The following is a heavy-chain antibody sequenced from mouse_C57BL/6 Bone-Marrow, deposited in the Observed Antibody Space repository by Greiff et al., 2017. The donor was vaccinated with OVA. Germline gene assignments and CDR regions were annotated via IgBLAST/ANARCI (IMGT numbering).Heavy chain of an antibody. CDR2: ISYDGSN. CDR1: GYSITSGYY. Sequence: ESGPGLVKPSQSLSLTCSVTGYSITSGYYWNWIRQFPGNKLEWMGYISYDGSNNYNPSLKNRISITRDTSKNQFFLKLNSVTTEDTATYYCARDRGTVWGTGTTVTVSS. J-gene: IGHJ1*03. V-gene: IGHV3-6*01. D-gene: IGHD2-14*01. CDR3: ARDRGTV.